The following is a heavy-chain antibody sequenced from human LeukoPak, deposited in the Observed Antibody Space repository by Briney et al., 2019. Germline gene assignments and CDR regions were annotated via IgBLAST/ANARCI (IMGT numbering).Heavy chain of an antibody. CDR3: ARVGVGFSGSYYKTLGYFDY. D-gene: IGHD3-10*01. CDR1: GGTFSSYA. V-gene: IGHV1-69*13. CDR2: IFPILGTA. Sequence: ASVKVSCKASGGTFSSYAISWVRQAPGQGLEWMGGIFPILGTANYAQKFQGRVTITADESTSTAYMELSSLRSEDTAVYYCARVGVGFSGSYYKTLGYFDYWGQGTLVTVSS. J-gene: IGHJ4*02.